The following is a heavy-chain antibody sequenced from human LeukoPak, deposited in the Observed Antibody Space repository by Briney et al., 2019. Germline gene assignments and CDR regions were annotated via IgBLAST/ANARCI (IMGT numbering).Heavy chain of an antibody. CDR2: ISWNSGSI. V-gene: IGHV3-9*01. D-gene: IGHD6-13*01. Sequence: PGGSLRLFCAASGFTFSSYDMHWVRQAPGKGLEWVSGISWNSGSIGYADSVKGRFTISRDNAKNSLYLQMNSLRAEDTALYYCAKDLGRQLEFVFDYWGQGTLVTVSS. CDR3: AKDLGRQLEFVFDY. CDR1: GFTFSSYD. J-gene: IGHJ4*02.